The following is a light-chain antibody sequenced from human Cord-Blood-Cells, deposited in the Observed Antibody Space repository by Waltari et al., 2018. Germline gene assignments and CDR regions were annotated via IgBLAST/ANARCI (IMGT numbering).Light chain of an antibody. Sequence: SYELTQPPSVSVSPGQTARITCSGDALPKQYAYWYQQKPGQAPGLVIYKDSERPSGSPERFSGSSSGTTVTLTISGVQAEDEADYYCQSADSSGTYEVFGGGTKLTVL. V-gene: IGLV3-25*03. CDR2: KDS. CDR1: ALPKQY. CDR3: QSADSSGTYEV. J-gene: IGLJ3*02.